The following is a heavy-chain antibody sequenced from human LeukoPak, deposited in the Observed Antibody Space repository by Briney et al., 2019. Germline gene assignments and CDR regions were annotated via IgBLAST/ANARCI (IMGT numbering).Heavy chain of an antibody. CDR2: IYAGNSDA. V-gene: IGHV5-51*01. J-gene: IGHJ4*02. D-gene: IGHD5-24*01. Sequence: GESLRISCQGFGYPFTTSWIGWVRQLPGKGLEWSAIIYAGNSDAKYSPSFQGQVSISTDRSISTAYLHWSSLKASDTAIYYCAIINHPDGRVYWGQGTLVTVSS. CDR1: GYPFTTSW. CDR3: AIINHPDGRVY.